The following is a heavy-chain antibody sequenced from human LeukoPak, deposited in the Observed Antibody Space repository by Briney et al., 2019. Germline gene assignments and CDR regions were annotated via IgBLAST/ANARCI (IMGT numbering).Heavy chain of an antibody. D-gene: IGHD3-10*01. CDR1: GYTFTSYG. CDR3: ARVGAVNYLSYYYMDV. Sequence: ASVKVSCKASGYTFTSYGISWVRQAPGQGLEWMGWISAYNGNTNYAQKLQGRVTMTTDTSTSTAYMELRSLRSDDTAVYYCARVGAVNYLSYYYMDVWGKGTTVTVSS. V-gene: IGHV1-18*01. CDR2: ISAYNGNT. J-gene: IGHJ6*03.